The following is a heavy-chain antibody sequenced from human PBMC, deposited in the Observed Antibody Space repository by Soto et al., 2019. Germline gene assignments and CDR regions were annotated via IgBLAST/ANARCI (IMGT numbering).Heavy chain of an antibody. J-gene: IGHJ3*02. CDR3: ASATGGDDAFDI. V-gene: IGHV3-72*01. CDR2: TRNKANSYTT. Sequence: GGSLRLSCAASGFTFSDHYMDWVRQAPGKGLGWVGRTRNKANSYTTEYAASVKGRFTISREDSKNSLYLQMNSLKTEDTAVYYCASATGGDDAFDIWGQGTMVTVSS. CDR1: GFTFSDHY. D-gene: IGHD7-27*01.